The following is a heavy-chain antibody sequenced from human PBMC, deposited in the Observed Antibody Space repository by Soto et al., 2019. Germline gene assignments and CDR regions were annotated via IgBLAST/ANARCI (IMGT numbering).Heavy chain of an antibody. Sequence: TGGSRRLSCAAPWFTFISYAMGWGPPAPGEGVEWVSGIRGSGGGTYDADSVKGRFTISRDNSKNTLYLQMNSLRAEDTAVYYCAKDNCSSSRCDMYNWFDPWGQGTLVTVSS. CDR3: AKDNCSSSRCDMYNWFDP. CDR1: WFTFISYA. CDR2: IRGSGGGT. V-gene: IGHV3-23*01. D-gene: IGHD2-2*01. J-gene: IGHJ5*02.